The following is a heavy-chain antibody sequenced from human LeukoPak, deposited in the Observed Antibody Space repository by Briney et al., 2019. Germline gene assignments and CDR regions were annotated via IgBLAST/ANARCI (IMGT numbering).Heavy chain of an antibody. CDR3: SGNYVDYWYLDL. CDR1: GGSLSSSRYY. V-gene: IGHV4-39*07. J-gene: IGHJ2*01. Sequence: SEALSLTCSVSGGSLSSSRYYWGWIRQPPGKGLEWIGSIYYSGSTDYNPSLKSRVSISVDTSKNQFSLKLSSVTAADTAVYYCSGNYVDYWYLDLWGRGTLVTVSS. D-gene: IGHD1-7*01. CDR2: IYYSGST.